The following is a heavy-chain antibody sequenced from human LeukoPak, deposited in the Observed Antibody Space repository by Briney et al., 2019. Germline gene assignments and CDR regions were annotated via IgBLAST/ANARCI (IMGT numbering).Heavy chain of an antibody. D-gene: IGHD4-23*01. J-gene: IGHJ4*02. CDR1: GYTFPGYY. Sequence: ASVKVSCKASGYTFPGYYIHWVRQAPGQGLEWMGCINPNSGGTNYAQKFQGRVTMTRDASISTAYTELIRLTYDDTAVYYCARDDCGGNSMRFWGQGTLVTVSS. CDR2: INPNSGGT. V-gene: IGHV1-2*02. CDR3: ARDDCGGNSMRF.